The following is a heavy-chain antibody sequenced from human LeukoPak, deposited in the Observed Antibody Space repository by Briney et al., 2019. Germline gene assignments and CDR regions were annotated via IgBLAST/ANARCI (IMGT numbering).Heavy chain of an antibody. J-gene: IGHJ6*04. CDR2: IDPSDSYT. CDR1: GYSFTSYW. D-gene: IGHD2-15*01. Sequence: GESLRISCKGSGYSFTSYWISWVRQMPGKGLEWMGRIDPSDSYTNYSPSFQGHVTISADKSISTAYLQRSSLKASDTAMYYCARHPRWWWLRRYYYYGMDVWGKGTTVTVSS. V-gene: IGHV5-10-1*01. CDR3: ARHPRWWWLRRYYYYGMDV.